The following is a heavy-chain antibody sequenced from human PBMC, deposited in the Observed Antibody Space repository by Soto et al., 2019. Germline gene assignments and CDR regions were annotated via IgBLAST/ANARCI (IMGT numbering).Heavy chain of an antibody. CDR3: ARDSSGWLQQYYFDY. V-gene: IGHV1-2*02. CDR2: INPNSGGT. CDR1: GYTFTDYY. D-gene: IGHD5-18*01. J-gene: IGHJ4*02. Sequence: ASVKVSCKASGYTFTDYYMHWVRQAPGQGLEWMGWINPNSGGTNYAQKFQRSVTMTRDTSISTAYMELSRLRSDDTAVYYCARDSSGWLQQYYFDYWGQGTMVTVSS.